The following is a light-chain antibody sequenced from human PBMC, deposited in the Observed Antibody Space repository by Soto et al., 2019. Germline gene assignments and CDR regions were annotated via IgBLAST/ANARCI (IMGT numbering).Light chain of an antibody. CDR3: QQYNNWPPFT. V-gene: IGKV3-15*01. J-gene: IGKJ5*01. CDR1: QSIRSN. CDR2: GAS. Sequence: EIVMTQSPATLSVSPGERATLSCRASQSIRSNLGWYQQKPGQAPRLLIYGASTRATGVPARFSGSGSGTEFTLTISNLQSEDSAVYYCQQYNNWPPFTFGQGTRLEIK.